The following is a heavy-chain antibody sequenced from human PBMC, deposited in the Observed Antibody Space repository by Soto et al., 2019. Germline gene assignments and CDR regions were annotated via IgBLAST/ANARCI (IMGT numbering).Heavy chain of an antibody. D-gene: IGHD3-10*01. V-gene: IGHV1-2*04. CDR3: ARDKEVLIKMVRGVILSGMDV. Sequence: QEQLVQSGAEVKKPGASVKVSCKASGYAFTAYYIHWVRQAPGQGLEWMGWINPYIGDTNYAQKFQGWVTMTRDTSISTAYMELSRLKSDDTAVYYCARDKEVLIKMVRGVILSGMDVWGQGTTVTVAS. CDR1: GYAFTAYY. CDR2: INPYIGDT. J-gene: IGHJ6*02.